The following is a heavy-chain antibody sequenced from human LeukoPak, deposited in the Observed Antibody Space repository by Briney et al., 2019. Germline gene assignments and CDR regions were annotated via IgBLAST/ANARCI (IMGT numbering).Heavy chain of an antibody. J-gene: IGHJ4*02. CDR1: GYTFTSYG. Sequence: ASVKVSCKASGYTFTSYGISWVRQAPGQGLEWMGWISAYNGNTNYAQKLQGRVTMTTDTSTSTAYMELRSLRSDDTAVYYCARAARELWFGELVYWGQRTLVTVSS. CDR3: ARAARELWFGELVY. V-gene: IGHV1-18*01. D-gene: IGHD3-10*01. CDR2: ISAYNGNT.